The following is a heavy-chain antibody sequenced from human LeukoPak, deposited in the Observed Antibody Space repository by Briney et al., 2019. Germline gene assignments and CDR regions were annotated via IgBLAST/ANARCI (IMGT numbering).Heavy chain of an antibody. V-gene: IGHV3-15*01. CDR1: GFIFSSAW. Sequence: GGSLRLSCAASGFIFSSAWMSWARQAPGKGLEWVGHIKTKTDGWTTDYAAPVKGRFTISRDDSKNTVYLQMNSLKTEDTAVYYCTTTHYNFYDLDHWGQGTLVTVSS. J-gene: IGHJ4*02. D-gene: IGHD3-3*01. CDR2: IKTKTDGWTT. CDR3: TTTHYNFYDLDH.